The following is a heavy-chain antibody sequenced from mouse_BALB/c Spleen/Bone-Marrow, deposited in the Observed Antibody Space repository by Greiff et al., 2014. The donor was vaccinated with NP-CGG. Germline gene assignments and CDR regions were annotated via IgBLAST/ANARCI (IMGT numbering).Heavy chain of an antibody. CDR1: GYTFTSYW. J-gene: IGHJ4*01. D-gene: IGHD2-1*01. Sequence: QVQLQQSGAELAKPGASVKMSCKASGYTFTSYWMYWIKQRPGQGLEWIGYINPSTGYTEYNQKFKDKATLTADKSSNTAYMQLSSLTSEDSAVYYCARKGYGNYHYYAMDYWGQGISVTVSS. CDR2: INPSTGYT. V-gene: IGHV1-7*01. CDR3: ARKGYGNYHYYAMDY.